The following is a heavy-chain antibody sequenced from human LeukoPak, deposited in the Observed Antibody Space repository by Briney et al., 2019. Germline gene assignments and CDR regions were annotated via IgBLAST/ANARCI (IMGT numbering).Heavy chain of an antibody. V-gene: IGHV1-69*06. CDR2: IIPIFGTA. CDR1: GGTFSSYA. Sequence: ASVKVSCKAPGGTFSSYAISWVRQAPGQGLEWMGGIIPIFGTANYAQKFQGRVTITADKSTSTAYMELSSLRSEDTAVYYCARDGSSPGAYYFDYWGQGTLVTVSS. CDR3: ARDGSSPGAYYFDY. J-gene: IGHJ4*02. D-gene: IGHD6-13*01.